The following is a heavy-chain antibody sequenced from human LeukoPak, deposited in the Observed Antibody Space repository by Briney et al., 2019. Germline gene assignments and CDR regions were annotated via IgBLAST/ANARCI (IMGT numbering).Heavy chain of an antibody. V-gene: IGHV3-53*01. CDR2: IYSGGDT. Sequence: PGGSLRLSCAASGFIVSDIDLSWVRQAPGKGLEWVSIIYSGGDTHHADSVKGRFTTSRDNYKNTLYLQMKSLRADDTAVYYCARGCYYERSGSCPFDYWGQGTLVTVSS. D-gene: IGHD3-22*01. J-gene: IGHJ4*02. CDR3: ARGCYYERSGSCPFDY. CDR1: GFIVSDID.